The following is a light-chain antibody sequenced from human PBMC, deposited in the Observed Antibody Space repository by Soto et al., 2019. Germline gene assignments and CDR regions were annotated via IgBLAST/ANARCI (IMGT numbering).Light chain of an antibody. Sequence: QSVLTQPASVSGSPGQSITISCTGTTSDVGSHNFVSWYQQLPGKAPKLLIYEVTNRPSGTSNRFSGPKSGNTASLTISGLQAEDEADYYCSSFTNSILVFGGGTKLTVL. CDR3: SSFTNSILV. CDR1: TSDVGSHNF. CDR2: EVT. J-gene: IGLJ3*02. V-gene: IGLV2-14*01.